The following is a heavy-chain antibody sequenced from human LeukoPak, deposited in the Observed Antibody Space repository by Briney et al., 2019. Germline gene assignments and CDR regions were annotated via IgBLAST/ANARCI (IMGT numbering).Heavy chain of an antibody. CDR1: GFTFSSYA. CDR2: ISGSGGST. Sequence: PGGSLRLSCAASGFTFSSYAMSWVRQAPGKGLEWVSAISGSGGSTYYADSVKGRFTISRDNSKNTLYLQMNSLRAEDTAVYYCAKDLPVGNFWSGHYYYYYMDVWGKGTTVTVSS. CDR3: AKDLPVGNFWSGHYYYYYMDV. V-gene: IGHV3-23*01. J-gene: IGHJ6*03. D-gene: IGHD3-3*01.